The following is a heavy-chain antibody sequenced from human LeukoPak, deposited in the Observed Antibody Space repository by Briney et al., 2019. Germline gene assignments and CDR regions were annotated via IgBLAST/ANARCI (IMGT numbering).Heavy chain of an antibody. CDR3: ARDHVFGISGRDGYNRAFDI. D-gene: IGHD5-24*01. J-gene: IGHJ3*02. CDR2: ISAYNGNT. Sequence: GASVKVSCKASGYTFTSYGISWVRQAPGQGLEWMGWISAYNGNTNYAQKLQGRVTMTTDTSTSTAYMELRSLRSDDTAVYYCARDHVFGISGRDGYNRAFDIWGQGTMVTVSS. V-gene: IGHV1-18*01. CDR1: GYTFTSYG.